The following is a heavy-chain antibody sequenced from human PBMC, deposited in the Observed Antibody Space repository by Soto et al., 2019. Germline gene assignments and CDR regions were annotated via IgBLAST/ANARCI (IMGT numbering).Heavy chain of an antibody. CDR2: ISSSSSTI. V-gene: IGHV3-48*01. D-gene: IGHD4-17*01. J-gene: IGHJ6*03. Sequence: VGSLRLSCAASGFTFSSYSMNWVRQAPGKGLEWVSYISSSSSTIYYADSVKGRFTISRDNAKNSLYLQMNSLRAEDTAVYYCARDRGAGDYVRYYYYYMEVWGKGTTVTVTS. CDR1: GFTFSSYS. CDR3: ARDRGAGDYVRYYYYYMEV.